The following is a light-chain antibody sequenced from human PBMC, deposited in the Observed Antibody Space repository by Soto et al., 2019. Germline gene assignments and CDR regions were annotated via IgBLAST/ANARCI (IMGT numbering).Light chain of an antibody. CDR3: QHYGSLVLT. V-gene: IGKV3-20*01. CDR1: ESVSSSY. CDR2: GAS. Sequence: EIVLTQSPGTLSLSPGERATLSCRASESVSSSYLAWYQQKPGQDPRLLIYGASSRATGIPDRFSGSGSGSEFTLHIIRLEPADFEVYYCQHYGSLVLTFGGGTKVEIK. J-gene: IGKJ4*01.